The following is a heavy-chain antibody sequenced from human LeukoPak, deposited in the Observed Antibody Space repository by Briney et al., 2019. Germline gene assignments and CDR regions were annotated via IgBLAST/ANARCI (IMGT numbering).Heavy chain of an antibody. D-gene: IGHD3-10*01. CDR3: ARDSNWDYYGSGSYYNDY. CDR2: INWNGGNT. CDR1: GFTFDDYG. V-gene: IGHV3-20*04. Sequence: GGSLRLSCAASGFTFDDYGMSWVRQAPGKGLEWVAGINWNGGNTGYSDSVKGRFTISRDNAKNSLYLQMNSLRAEDTAVYYCARDSNWDYYGSGSYYNDYWGQGTLVTVSS. J-gene: IGHJ4*02.